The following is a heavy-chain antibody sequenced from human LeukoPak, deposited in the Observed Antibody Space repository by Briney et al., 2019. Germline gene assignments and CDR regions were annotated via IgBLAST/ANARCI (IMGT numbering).Heavy chain of an antibody. CDR3: AKVARPGQMAHSEPFDY. Sequence: GGSLRLSCAVSGFSIGNYGMHWVRQAPDKGLEWVAMISHDGGVQYYGDSVRGRLTISRDNSENTLYLQMNSLRAEDTAVYYCAKVARPGQMAHSEPFDYWGQGTLVTVSS. D-gene: IGHD1-14*01. CDR2: ISHDGGVQ. V-gene: IGHV3-30*18. J-gene: IGHJ4*02. CDR1: GFSIGNYG.